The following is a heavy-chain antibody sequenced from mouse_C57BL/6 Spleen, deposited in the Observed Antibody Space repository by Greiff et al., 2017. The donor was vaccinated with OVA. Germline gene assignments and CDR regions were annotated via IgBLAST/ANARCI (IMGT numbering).Heavy chain of an antibody. CDR1: GFSFNTYA. J-gene: IGHJ4*01. V-gene: IGHV10-1*01. D-gene: IGHD1-1*01. CDR2: IRSKSNNYAT. Sequence: EVQLVESGGGLVQPKGSLKLSCAASGFSFNTYAMNWVRQAPGQGLEWVARIRSKSNNYATYYADSVKDRFTISRDDSESMLYLQMNNMKTEDTAMYYCVRQGYYGSSYAMDYWGQGTTVTVSS. CDR3: VRQGYYGSSYAMDY.